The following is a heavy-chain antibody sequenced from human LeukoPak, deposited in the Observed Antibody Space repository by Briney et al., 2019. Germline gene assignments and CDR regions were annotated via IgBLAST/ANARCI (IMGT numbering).Heavy chain of an antibody. D-gene: IGHD6-13*01. Sequence: GGSLRLSCVASGFTFESYWMIWVRQAPGKGLEFVANINEDGSEKYYVDSVKGRFTISRDNAKNSLYLQMNSLRAEDTAVYYCAKDRRYSSSWYVDYWGQGTLVTVSS. V-gene: IGHV3-7*01. CDR2: INEDGSEK. CDR1: GFTFESYW. J-gene: IGHJ4*02. CDR3: AKDRRYSSSWYVDY.